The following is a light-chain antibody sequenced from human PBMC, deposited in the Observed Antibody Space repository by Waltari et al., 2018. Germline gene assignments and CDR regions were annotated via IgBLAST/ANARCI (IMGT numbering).Light chain of an antibody. V-gene: IGKV3-20*01. CDR2: GTS. J-gene: IGKJ3*01. CDR1: QSVSSTF. Sequence: IVLTQSPGTLSLSPGERATLSCRASQSVSSTFLAWNQQRPGQAPRLLIYGTSNRATGIPDRFSGSGSGTDFTLTISRLEPEDFAVYYCQQYDSSPSIYTFGPGTKVDVK. CDR3: QQYDSSPSIYT.